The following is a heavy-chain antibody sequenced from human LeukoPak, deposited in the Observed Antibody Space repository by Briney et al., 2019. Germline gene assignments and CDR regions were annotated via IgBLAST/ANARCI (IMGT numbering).Heavy chain of an antibody. D-gene: IGHD6-19*01. Sequence: PGGSLRLSCAASGIVFSNTAMNWARQSPGRGLEWVSAISGGGERTFYADSVKGRFTISRDNSKNMVYLQMNSLRADDMAIYYCGKDGGQYSSGPEFDPRGQGALVTVSS. CDR3: GKDGGQYSSGPEFDP. V-gene: IGHV3-23*01. J-gene: IGHJ5*02. CDR2: ISGGGERT. CDR1: GIVFSNTA.